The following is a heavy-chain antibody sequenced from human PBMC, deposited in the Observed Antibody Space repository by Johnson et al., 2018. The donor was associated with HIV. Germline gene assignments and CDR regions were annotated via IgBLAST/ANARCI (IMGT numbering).Heavy chain of an antibody. D-gene: IGHD7-27*01. CDR3: ARDSTPWGDEHVGYAFDL. J-gene: IGHJ3*01. CDR1: GFTFSDYF. Sequence: QVRLVESGGGLVQPGGSLRLSCKASGFTFSDYFMSWIRQAPGKGLECISYISSSGSSIYYTDSLKGRFTISRDNAKNSLYLQMNSLKAKDTGVYYCARDSTPWGDEHVGYAFDLWGRGTLVTISA. CDR2: ISSSGSSI. V-gene: IGHV3-11*04.